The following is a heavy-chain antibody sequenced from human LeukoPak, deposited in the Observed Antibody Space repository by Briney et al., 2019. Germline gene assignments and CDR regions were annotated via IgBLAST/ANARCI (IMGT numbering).Heavy chain of an antibody. V-gene: IGHV3-48*03. CDR2: ISSSGSTI. CDR3: ARDRYCRGGSCYYFDY. D-gene: IGHD2-15*01. CDR1: GFTFSSYE. Sequence: GGSLRLSCAASGFTFSSYEMNWVRQAPGKGLEWVSYISSSGSTIYCADSVKGRFTISRDNAKNSLYLQMNSLRAEDTAVYYCARDRYCRGGSCYYFDYWGQGTLVTVSS. J-gene: IGHJ4*02.